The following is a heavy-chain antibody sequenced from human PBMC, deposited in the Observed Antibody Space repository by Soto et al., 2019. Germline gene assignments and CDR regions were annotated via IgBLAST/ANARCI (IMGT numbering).Heavy chain of an antibody. J-gene: IGHJ6*02. D-gene: IGHD2-8*02. CDR3: ARVSIPGGGYYYYYGMDV. Sequence: SVKVSCKASTGNYLHWVRQAPGQGLEWMGGIIPIFGTANYAQKFQGRVTITADESTSTAYMELSSLRSEDTAVYYCARVSIPGGGYYYYYGMDVWGQGTTVTVSS. V-gene: IGHV1-69*13. CDR2: IIPIFGTA. CDR1: TGNY.